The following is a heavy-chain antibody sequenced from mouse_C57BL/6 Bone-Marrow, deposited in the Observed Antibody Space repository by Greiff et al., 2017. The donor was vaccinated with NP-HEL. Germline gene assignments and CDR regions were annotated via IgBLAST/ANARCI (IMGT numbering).Heavy chain of an antibody. D-gene: IGHD1-1*01. CDR3: AHYYGSSYNYAMDY. V-gene: IGHV8-12*01. CDR1: GFSLSTSGMG. J-gene: IGHJ4*01. Sequence: QVTLKESGPGILQSSQTLSLTCSFSGFSLSTSGMGVSWIRQPSGKGLEWLAHIYWDDDQRSNPSLKLRLTISKDTSRNQVILKITGVDTADTATYYCAHYYGSSYNYAMDYWGQGTSVTVSS. CDR2: IYWDDDQ.